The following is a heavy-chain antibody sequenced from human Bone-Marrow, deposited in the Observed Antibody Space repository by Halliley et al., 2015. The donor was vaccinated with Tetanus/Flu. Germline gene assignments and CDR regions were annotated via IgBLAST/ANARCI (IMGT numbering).Heavy chain of an antibody. V-gene: IGHV4-31*02. J-gene: IGHJ4*02. CDR2: IYYSGST. CDR3: ARVVTLIHYFDY. Sequence: LEWIGYIYYSGSTYYNPSLKSRVTMSVDTSKNQFSLKLSSVTAADTAVYYCARVVTLIHYFDYWGQGTLVPVSS. D-gene: IGHD5-18*01.